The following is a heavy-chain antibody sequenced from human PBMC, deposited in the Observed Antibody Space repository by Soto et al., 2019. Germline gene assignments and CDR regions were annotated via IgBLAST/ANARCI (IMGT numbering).Heavy chain of an antibody. D-gene: IGHD3-22*01. CDR1: GFTFRSYA. CDR3: ARVRSVIAY. Sequence: VQLLESGGGLVQPGGSLRLSCAASGFTFRSYAMNWVRQAPGKGLEWVAVISYDGSNKYYADSVKGRFTISRDNSKNTLYLQMNSLRAEDTAVYYCARVRSVIAYWGQGTLVTVSS. CDR2: ISYDGSNK. V-gene: IGHV3-30-3*01. J-gene: IGHJ1*01.